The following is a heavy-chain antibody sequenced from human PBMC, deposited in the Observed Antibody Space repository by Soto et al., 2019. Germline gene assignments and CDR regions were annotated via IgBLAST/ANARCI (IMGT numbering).Heavy chain of an antibody. D-gene: IGHD3-10*01. CDR2: IYHSGST. CDR3: ARAMFRGAEYNWLDP. V-gene: IGHV4-30-2*01. J-gene: IGHJ5*02. Sequence: TLSLTCGVSGGSISSGGYSWSWIRQPPGKGLEWIGYIYHSGSTYYNPSLKSRVTISVDRSKNQFSLKLSSVTAADTAVYYCARAMFRGAEYNWLDPWGQGTLVTVSS. CDR1: GGSISSGGYS.